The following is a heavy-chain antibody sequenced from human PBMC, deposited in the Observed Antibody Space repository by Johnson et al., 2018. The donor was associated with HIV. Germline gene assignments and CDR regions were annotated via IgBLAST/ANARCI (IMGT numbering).Heavy chain of an antibody. V-gene: IGHV3-33*01. CDR1: GFTFRTSG. J-gene: IGHJ3*02. Sequence: QVQLVESGGGVVQPGRSLRLSCVASGFTFRTSGMHWVRQAPGQGLEWVAVIWYDGSNKYYADSVKGRFTISRDNSKNTLYLQMNSLTPEDTAVYYCAREGPSERAGFDILGQGTMVTVSS. CDR2: IWYDGSNK. CDR3: AREGPSERAGFDI.